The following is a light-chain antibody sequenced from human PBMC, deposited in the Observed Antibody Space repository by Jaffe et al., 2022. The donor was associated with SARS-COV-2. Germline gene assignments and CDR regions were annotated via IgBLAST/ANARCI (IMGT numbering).Light chain of an antibody. CDR3: QQYYSIPYT. Sequence: DIVMTQSPDSLAVSLGERATINCKSSQTVFYSANNKNYLAWYQQKPGQPPKLLIYWASTRESGVPDRFSGSGSGTDFTLTISSLQAEDVAVYYCQQYYSIPYTFGQGTKLEI. V-gene: IGKV4-1*01. CDR1: QTVFYSANNKNY. J-gene: IGKJ2*01. CDR2: WAS.